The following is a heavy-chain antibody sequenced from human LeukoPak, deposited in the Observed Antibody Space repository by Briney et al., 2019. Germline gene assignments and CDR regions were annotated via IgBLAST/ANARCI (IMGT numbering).Heavy chain of an antibody. V-gene: IGHV4-38-2*02. J-gene: IGHJ4*02. Sequence: SETLSLTCTVSGYSISSGYYWGWIRQPPGKGLEWIGSIYHSGSTYYNPSLKSRVTISVDTSKNQFSLKLSSVTAADTAVYYCARGYFDILIGKGYFDYWGQGNLVTVSS. D-gene: IGHD3-9*01. CDR1: GYSISSGYY. CDR2: IYHSGST. CDR3: ARGYFDILIGKGYFDY.